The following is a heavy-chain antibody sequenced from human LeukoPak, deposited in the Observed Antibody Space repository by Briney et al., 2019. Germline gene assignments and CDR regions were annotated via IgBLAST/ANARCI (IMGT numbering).Heavy chain of an antibody. CDR2: INPSGGST. D-gene: IGHD2-8*01. Sequence: ASVKVSCKASGYTFTSYYMHWVRQAPGQGLEWMGIINPSGGSTSYAQKFQGRVTMTTDTSTSTAYMELRSLRSDDTAVYYCARYCTNGVCLDYWGQGTLVTVSS. J-gene: IGHJ4*02. CDR3: ARYCTNGVCLDY. CDR1: GYTFTSYY. V-gene: IGHV1-46*01.